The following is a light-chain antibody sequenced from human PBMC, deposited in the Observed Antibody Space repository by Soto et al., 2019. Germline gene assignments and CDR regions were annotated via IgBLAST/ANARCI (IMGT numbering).Light chain of an antibody. CDR3: SSFSSTSTLVL. Sequence: QSVLTQPASVSGSPGQSITISCTGASGDVGGYNFVSWYQQHPGKAPQLIIYEVNNRRTGVSNRFSGSKSGNTASLTISGLQAEDEADYYCSSFSSTSTLVLFGGGTKVTVL. V-gene: IGLV2-14*03. CDR2: EVN. CDR1: SGDVGGYNF. J-gene: IGLJ2*01.